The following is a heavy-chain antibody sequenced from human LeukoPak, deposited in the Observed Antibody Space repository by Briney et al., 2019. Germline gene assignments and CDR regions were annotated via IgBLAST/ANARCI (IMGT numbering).Heavy chain of an antibody. CDR3: AKDLRGSGWGTAFDY. J-gene: IGHJ4*02. CDR1: GDSVSSNSAA. Sequence: SQTLSLTCAISGDSVSSNSAAWNWIRQSPSRGLEWLGRTYYRSNWYNDYALSVKSRITISADTSKNQFSLQLNSVTPEDTAVYYCAKDLRGSGWGTAFDYWGQGTLVTVSS. D-gene: IGHD6-19*01. CDR2: TYYRSNWYN. V-gene: IGHV6-1*01.